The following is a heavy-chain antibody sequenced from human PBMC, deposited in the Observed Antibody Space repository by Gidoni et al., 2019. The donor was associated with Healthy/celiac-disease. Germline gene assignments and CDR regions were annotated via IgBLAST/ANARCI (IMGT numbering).Heavy chain of an antibody. J-gene: IGHJ3*02. V-gene: IGHV3-9*01. CDR1: GFTFDDYA. Sequence: EVQLVESGGGLVQPGRSLRLSCAASGFTFDDYAMHWVRQAPGKGLEWVSGISWNSGSIGYADSVKGRFTISRDNAKNSLYLQMNSRRAEDTALYYCAKASDDTSAFDIWGQGTMVTVSS. CDR3: AKASDDTSAFDI. CDR2: ISWNSGSI. D-gene: IGHD3-22*01.